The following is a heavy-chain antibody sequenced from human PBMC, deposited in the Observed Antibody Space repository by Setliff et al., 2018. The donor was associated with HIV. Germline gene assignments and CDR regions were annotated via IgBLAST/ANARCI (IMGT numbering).Heavy chain of an antibody. CDR3: ARDGYYYDSSGHLAYYFDY. CDR1: GYTFTSYG. D-gene: IGHD3-22*01. CDR2: INTYTGNP. J-gene: IGHJ4*01. V-gene: IGHV7-4-1*02. Sequence: ASVKVSCKAPGYTFTSYGMNWVRQAPGQGLEWMGWINTYTGNPTYAQDFTGPFVFSLDTSVSTAYLQISSLKAEDIAVYYCARDGYYYDSSGHLAYYFDYWGHVTLVTVSS.